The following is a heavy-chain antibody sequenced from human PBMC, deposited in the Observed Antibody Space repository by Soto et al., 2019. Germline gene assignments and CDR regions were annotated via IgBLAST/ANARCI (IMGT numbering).Heavy chain of an antibody. J-gene: IGHJ6*02. CDR1: GFTFSSYG. Sequence: EVQLVESGGGLVKPGGSLRLSCAASGFTFSSYGMHWVRQAPGKGLEWVSRVSNEGSKEYADFVKGRFTLSKDNAKNTLYLEMDSLSVEDTALYYCTATPRNGMGVWGQGTKVTVAS. V-gene: IGHV3-74*02. CDR2: VSNEGSK. CDR3: TATPRNGMGV.